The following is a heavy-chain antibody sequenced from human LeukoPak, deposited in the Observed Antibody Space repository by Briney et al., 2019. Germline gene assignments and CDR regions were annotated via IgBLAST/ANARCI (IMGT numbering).Heavy chain of an antibody. V-gene: IGHV4-61*02. J-gene: IGHJ4*02. CDR3: AKTLGYCSGGSCYSGVIDY. CDR2: IYTRGST. D-gene: IGHD2-15*01. CDR1: GGSISSGSYY. Sequence: SETLSLTCTVSGGSISSGSYYWSWIRQPAGKGLEWIGRIYTRGSTKYTPSLKSRVTMSVDTSKNQFSLKLSSVTAADTAVYYCAKTLGYCSGGSCYSGVIDYWGQGTLVTVSS.